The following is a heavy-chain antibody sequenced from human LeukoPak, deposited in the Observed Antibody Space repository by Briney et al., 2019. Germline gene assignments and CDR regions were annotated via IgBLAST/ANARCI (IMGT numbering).Heavy chain of an antibody. CDR3: ARETGDAYYGSGSYYNPLGY. J-gene: IGHJ4*02. V-gene: IGHV1-2*02. CDR1: GYTFTGYY. Sequence: ASVKVSCKASGYTFTGYYMHWVRQAPGQGLEWMGWINPNSGGTNYAQKFQGRVTMTRDTSISTAYMELSRLRSDDTAVYYCARETGDAYYGSGSYYNPLGYWGQGTLVTVSS. D-gene: IGHD3-10*01. CDR2: INPNSGGT.